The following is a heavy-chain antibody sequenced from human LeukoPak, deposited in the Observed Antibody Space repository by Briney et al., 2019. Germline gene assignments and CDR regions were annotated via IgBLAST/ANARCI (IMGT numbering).Heavy chain of an antibody. CDR2: ISWNSGSI. D-gene: IGHD3-22*01. V-gene: IGHV3-9*01. CDR1: GFTFDDHA. J-gene: IGHJ4*02. Sequence: PGGSLRLSCAASGFTFDDHAMHWVRQAPGKGLEWVSGISWNSGSIGYADSVKGRFTISRDNAKNSLYLQMNSLRAEDTALYYCAKDRYYDSSGYFGYWGQGTLVTVSS. CDR3: AKDRYYDSSGYFGY.